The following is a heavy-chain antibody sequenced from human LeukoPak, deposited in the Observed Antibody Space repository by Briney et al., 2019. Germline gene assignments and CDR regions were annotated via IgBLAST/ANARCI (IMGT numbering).Heavy chain of an antibody. V-gene: IGHV3-33*01. Sequence: PGRSLRLSCAASGFTFTSYGMHWVRQAPGKGLEWVAFIWYDGSNKYYADSVKGRFTISRDNSKNTLYLQMNSLRAEDTAVYYCARWLGSYYYYGMDVWGQGTTVTVSS. CDR1: GFTFTSYG. CDR3: ARWLGSYYYYGMDV. J-gene: IGHJ6*02. CDR2: IWYDGSNK. D-gene: IGHD6-19*01.